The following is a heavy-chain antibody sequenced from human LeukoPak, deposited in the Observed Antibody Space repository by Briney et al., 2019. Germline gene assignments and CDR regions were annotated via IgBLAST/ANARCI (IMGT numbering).Heavy chain of an antibody. CDR1: GGSISSSSYY. V-gene: IGHV4-39*07. Sequence: SETLSLTCTVSGGSISSSSYYWGWIRQPPGKGLEWIGSIYYSGSTYYNPSLKSRVTISVDTSKNQFSLKLSSVTAADTAVYYCARVAVIIDRGSYYGMDVWGQGTTVTVSS. D-gene: IGHD3-10*01. CDR3: ARVAVIIDRGSYYGMDV. J-gene: IGHJ6*02. CDR2: IYYSGST.